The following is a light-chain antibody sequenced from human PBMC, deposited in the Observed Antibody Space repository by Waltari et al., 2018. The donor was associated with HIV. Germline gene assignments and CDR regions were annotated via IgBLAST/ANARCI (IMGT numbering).Light chain of an antibody. CDR3: ATWDFSLNGRVV. CDR1: SSNIGRNA. CDR2: GND. V-gene: IGLV1-44*01. Sequence: QSVLTQPPSASGTPGPRVTISCSGRSSNIGRNAVNWYQHLPGTAPKLLIYGNDERPSGVPDRFSGSKSGTSASLAISGLQSEDEGDYYCATWDFSLNGRVVFGGGTKLTVL. J-gene: IGLJ2*01.